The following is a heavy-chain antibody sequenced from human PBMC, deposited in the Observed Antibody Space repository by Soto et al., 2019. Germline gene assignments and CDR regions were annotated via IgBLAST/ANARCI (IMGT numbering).Heavy chain of an antibody. CDR2: ISAYNGNT. J-gene: IGHJ4*02. CDR1: GYTFTSYG. CDR3: ACGEWIFDY. V-gene: IGHV1-18*01. D-gene: IGHD3-3*01. Sequence: QVQLVQSGAELKKPGASVKVSCTASGYTFTSYGISWVRQAPGQGLEWMGWISAYNGNTNYAQKLQGRVTMTTDTSRSTAYMELRRLRRDDTAVYYCACGEWIFDYWGQGTLVTVSS.